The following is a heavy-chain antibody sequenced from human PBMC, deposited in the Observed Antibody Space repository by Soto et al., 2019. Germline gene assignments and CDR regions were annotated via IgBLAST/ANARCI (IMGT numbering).Heavy chain of an antibody. J-gene: IGHJ4*01. CDR2: IYPGDSET. Sequence: SLKISCKCSLYNFASYWICLVPQLPGKDLEWMGIIYPGDSETRYSPSFQGQVIFSADKSISTAYLQWSSLRASDTAMYYCARRGSGWPLFEYWGHGTLVTVSS. CDR1: LYNFASYW. D-gene: IGHD6-19*01. V-gene: IGHV5-51*01. CDR3: ARRGSGWPLFEY.